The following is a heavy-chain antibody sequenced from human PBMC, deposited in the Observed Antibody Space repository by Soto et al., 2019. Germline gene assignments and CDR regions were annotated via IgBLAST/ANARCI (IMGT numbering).Heavy chain of an antibody. CDR2: IGADGDT. CDR1: GFSFSSYD. V-gene: IGHV3-13*01. CDR3: AKARLYYYYGMDV. J-gene: IGHJ6*02. Sequence: EVQLVESGGGLVQTGGSLRLSCEGSGFSFSSYDMHWVRQAAGKRLEWVAAIGADGDTYYSESVKGRLTISRENTKNSLYLQMNSLRTGDTGVYHCAKARLYYYYGMDVWGQGTMVTVSS.